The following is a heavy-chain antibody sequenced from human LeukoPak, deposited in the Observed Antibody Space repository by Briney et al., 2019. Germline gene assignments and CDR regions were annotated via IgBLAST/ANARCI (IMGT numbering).Heavy chain of an antibody. CDR1: GFTFSSYA. J-gene: IGHJ4*02. D-gene: IGHD6-13*01. CDR3: ASGIYSSRWYQGYFDY. CDR2: ISGSGGST. Sequence: GGSLRLSCAASGFTFSSYAMSWVRQAPGKGLEWVSAISGSGGSTYYADSVKGRFTISRDNSKNTLYLQMNSLRAEDTAVYYCASGIYSSRWYQGYFDYWGQGTLVTVSS. V-gene: IGHV3-23*01.